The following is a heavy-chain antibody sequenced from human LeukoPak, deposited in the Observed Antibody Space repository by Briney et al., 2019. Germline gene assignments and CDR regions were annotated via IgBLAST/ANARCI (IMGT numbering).Heavy chain of an antibody. CDR3: ARATPDYGDYLFDY. D-gene: IGHD4-17*01. CDR1: GFTFSSYG. Sequence: GGSLRLSCAASGFTFSSYGMHWVRQAPGQGLEWMGIINPSGGSTSYAQKFQGRVTMTRDTSTSTVYMELSSLRSEDTAVYYCARATPDYGDYLFDYWGQGTLVTVSS. V-gene: IGHV1-46*01. J-gene: IGHJ4*02. CDR2: INPSGGST.